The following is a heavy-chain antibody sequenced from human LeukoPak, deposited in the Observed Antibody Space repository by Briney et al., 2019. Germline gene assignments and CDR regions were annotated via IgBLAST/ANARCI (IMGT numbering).Heavy chain of an antibody. CDR3: ARKKGIAGARFDP. V-gene: IGHV3-23*01. CDR1: GFTFSSYG. J-gene: IGHJ5*02. CDR2: ISGSGGST. Sequence: GGSLRLSCAASGFTFSSYGMSWVRQAPGKGLEWVSAISGSGGSTYYADSVEGRFTISRDNSKNTLYLQMNSLRAEDTAVYYCARKKGIAGARFDPWGQGTLVTVSS. D-gene: IGHD6-13*01.